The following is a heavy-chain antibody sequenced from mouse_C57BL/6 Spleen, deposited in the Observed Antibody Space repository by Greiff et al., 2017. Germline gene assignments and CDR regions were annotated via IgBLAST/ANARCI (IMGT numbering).Heavy chain of an antibody. CDR3: ARQLGSLDY. J-gene: IGHJ2*01. CDR2: ISDGGSYT. V-gene: IGHV5-4*01. D-gene: IGHD4-1*02. CDR1: GFTFSSYA. Sequence: EVHLVESGGGLVKPGGSLKLSCAASGFTFSSYAMSWVRQTPEKRLEWVATISDGGSYTYYPDNVKGRFTISRDNAKNNLYLQMSHLKSEDTAMYYCARQLGSLDYWGQGTTLTVSS.